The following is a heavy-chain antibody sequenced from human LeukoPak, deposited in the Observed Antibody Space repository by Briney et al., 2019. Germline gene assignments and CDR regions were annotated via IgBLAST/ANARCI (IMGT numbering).Heavy chain of an antibody. V-gene: IGHV4-34*01. CDR2: INHSGST. CDR3: ARDIAAAGYNWFDP. J-gene: IGHJ5*02. Sequence: SETLSPTCAVYGGSFSGYYWSWIRQPPGKGLEWIGEINHSGSTNYNPSLKSRVTISVDTSKNQFSLKLSSVTAADTAVYYCARDIAAAGYNWFDPWGQGTLVTVSS. CDR1: GGSFSGYY. D-gene: IGHD6-13*01.